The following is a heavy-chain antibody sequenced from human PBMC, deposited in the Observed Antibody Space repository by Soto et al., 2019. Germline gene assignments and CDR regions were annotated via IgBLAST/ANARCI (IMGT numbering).Heavy chain of an antibody. CDR1: GLPVSDRY. J-gene: IGHJ5*02. V-gene: IGHV3-66*01. D-gene: IGHD3-22*01. CDR2: FHDGTI. Sequence: EVQLVESGGGLVQPGGSLRLSCAVSGLPVSDRYMSWVRQTPGRRLEWVLVFHDGTIYYADSVKGRFTVYRDNSKNTXXXXXXXXXXXXXXXXYCARDXXDDSLPWGQGTLVTVSS. CDR3: ARDXXDDSLP.